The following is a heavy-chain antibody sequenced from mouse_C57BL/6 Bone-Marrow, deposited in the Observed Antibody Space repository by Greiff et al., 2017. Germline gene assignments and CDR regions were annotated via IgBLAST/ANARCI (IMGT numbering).Heavy chain of an antibody. CDR2: IDPSDSYT. J-gene: IGHJ3*01. V-gene: IGHV1-50*01. CDR3: ARDGYFGFAY. D-gene: IGHD2-3*01. Sequence: QVQLQQSGAELVKPGASVKLSCKASGYTFTSYWMQWVKRRPGQGLEWIGEIDPSDSYTNYNQKFKGKATLTVDTSSSTAYMQLSSLTSEDSAVYYCARDGYFGFAYWGQGTLVTVSA. CDR1: GYTFTSYW.